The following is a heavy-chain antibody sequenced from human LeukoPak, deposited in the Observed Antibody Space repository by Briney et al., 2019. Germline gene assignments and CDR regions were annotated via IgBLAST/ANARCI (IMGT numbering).Heavy chain of an antibody. CDR1: GFTFSSYW. V-gene: IGHV3-74*01. J-gene: IGHJ4*02. D-gene: IGHD2-2*01. Sequence: GGSLRLSCAASGFTFSSYWMHWVRQAPGKGLVWVSRSTDGTTTSYADSVKGRFTISRDNAKNSLYLQMSSLRADDTAVYYCARDLPAAVDWGQGTQVTVSS. CDR3: ARDLPAAVD. CDR2: STDGTTT.